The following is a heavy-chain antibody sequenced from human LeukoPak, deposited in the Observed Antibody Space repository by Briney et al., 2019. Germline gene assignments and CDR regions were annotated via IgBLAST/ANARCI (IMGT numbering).Heavy chain of an antibody. D-gene: IGHD5-18*01. CDR3: AWGVAMGYSYVFDY. J-gene: IGHJ4*02. V-gene: IGHV4-39*07. CDR1: GGSIGSGGYY. CDR2: VNHSGST. Sequence: SETLSLTCTVSGGSIGSGGYYWSWIRQPPGKGPEWIGEVNHSGSTNYNPSLKSRVTISVDTSKNQFSLKLSSVTAADTAVYYCAWGVAMGYSYVFDYWGQGTLVTVSS.